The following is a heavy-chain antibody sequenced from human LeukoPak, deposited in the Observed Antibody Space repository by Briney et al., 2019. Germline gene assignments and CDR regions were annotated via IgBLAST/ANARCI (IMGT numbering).Heavy chain of an antibody. D-gene: IGHD2-2*01. V-gene: IGHV3-9*03. CDR2: ISWNSGSI. Sequence: GRSLRLSCAASGFTFDDYAMHWVRQAPGKGLEWVSGISWNSGSIGYADSVKGRFTISRDNAKNSLYLQMNSLRAEDMALYYCAKGAERYCSSTSCGTFDYWGQGTLVTVSS. CDR1: GFTFDDYA. CDR3: AKGAERYCSSTSCGTFDY. J-gene: IGHJ4*02.